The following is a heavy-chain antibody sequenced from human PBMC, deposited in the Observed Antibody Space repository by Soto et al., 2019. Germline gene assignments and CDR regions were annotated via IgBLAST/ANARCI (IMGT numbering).Heavy chain of an antibody. V-gene: IGHV1-3*01. Sequence: ASVKVSCKASGYTFTSYAMHWVRQAPGQRLEWMGWINAGNGNTKYSQKFQGRVTITRDTSASTAYMELSSLRSEDTAVDYCARAHYCSTTSCPHIWFDPWGQGTLVTVS. J-gene: IGHJ5*02. CDR2: INAGNGNT. D-gene: IGHD2-2*01. CDR3: ARAHYCSTTSCPHIWFDP. CDR1: GYTFTSYA.